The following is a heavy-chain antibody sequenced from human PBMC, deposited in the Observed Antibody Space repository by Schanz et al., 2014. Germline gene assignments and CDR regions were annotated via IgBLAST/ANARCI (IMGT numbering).Heavy chain of an antibody. J-gene: IGHJ4*02. CDR1: GFSFVDAW. CDR2: IKKDGSEK. Sequence: EVQVVESGGGLVQPGGSLRLSCAASGFSFVDAWMSWVRQAPGRGLEWVATIKKDGSEKYNVDAVKGRFTISRDNAENTLYLQMNSVRAEDSAVYYCTRGSGSRSYGWYYDSWGQGTLVTVSS. D-gene: IGHD3-10*01. V-gene: IGHV3-7*01. CDR3: TRGSGSRSYGWYYDS.